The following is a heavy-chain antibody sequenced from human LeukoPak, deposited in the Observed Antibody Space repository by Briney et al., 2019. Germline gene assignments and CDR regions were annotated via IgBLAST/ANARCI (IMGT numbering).Heavy chain of an antibody. CDR1: GFTFSSYS. V-gene: IGHV3-21*04. CDR3: AKKTYYYDTSNLGWFDP. J-gene: IGHJ5*02. Sequence: GGSLRLSCAASGFTFSSYSMDWVRQAPGKGLEWASSISSSSSYIYYADSVKGRFTISRDNAKNSLYLQMNSLRAEDTALYYCAKKTYYYDTSNLGWFDPWGQGTLVTVSS. CDR2: ISSSSSYI. D-gene: IGHD3-22*01.